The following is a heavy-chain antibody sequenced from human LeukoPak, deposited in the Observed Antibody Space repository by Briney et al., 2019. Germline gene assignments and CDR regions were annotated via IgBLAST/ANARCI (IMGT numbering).Heavy chain of an antibody. V-gene: IGHV1-69*02. D-gene: IGHD3-22*01. CDR1: GGTFSIYT. CDR3: ARAFSGSKPQYDY. CDR2: IIPILGIA. Sequence: GSSVKVSFKASGGTFSIYTISWVRQAPGQGLEWMGRIIPILGIANYAQKFQGRVTITADKSTSTAYMELSSLRSEDTAVYYCARAFSGSKPQYDYWGQGTLVTVSS. J-gene: IGHJ4*02.